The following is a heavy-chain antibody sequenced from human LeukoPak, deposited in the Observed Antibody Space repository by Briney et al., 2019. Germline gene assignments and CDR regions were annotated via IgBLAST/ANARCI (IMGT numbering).Heavy chain of an antibody. Sequence: SETLSLTCTVSGGSISSSSYYWGWIRQPPGKGLEWIGSIYYSGSTYYNPSLKSRVTISVDTSKNQFSLKLSSVTAADTAVYYCASEYKSIAAAATRYHWFDPWGQGTLVTVSS. CDR2: IYYSGST. CDR3: ASEYKSIAAAATRYHWFDP. J-gene: IGHJ5*02. D-gene: IGHD6-13*01. V-gene: IGHV4-39*01. CDR1: GGSISSSSYY.